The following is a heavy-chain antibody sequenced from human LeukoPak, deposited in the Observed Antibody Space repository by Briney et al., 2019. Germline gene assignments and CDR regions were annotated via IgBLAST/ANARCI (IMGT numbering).Heavy chain of an antibody. Sequence: GGSLRLSCAASGFTFSSYNMNWVRQAPGKGPEWVSSITSSSSYIYYADSVKGRFTISRDNAKNSLYLQMDSLRVEDTAVYYCARYGLGYYYMDVWGKGTTVTVSS. CDR1: GFTFSSYN. J-gene: IGHJ6*03. D-gene: IGHD6-19*01. V-gene: IGHV3-21*06. CDR2: ITSSSSYI. CDR3: ARYGLGYYYMDV.